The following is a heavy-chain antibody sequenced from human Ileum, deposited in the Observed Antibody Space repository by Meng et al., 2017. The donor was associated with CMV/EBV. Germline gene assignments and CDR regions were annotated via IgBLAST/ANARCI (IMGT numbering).Heavy chain of an antibody. D-gene: IGHD3-22*01. CDR1: GFTFSCYA. CDR3: AKVGYYDSSGYYDA. Sequence: SGFTFSCYAMSWVRQAPGKGLEWVSVFYSGGSSTYYADSVKGRFTISRDNSKNTLYLQMNSLRAEDTAVYYCAKVGYYDSSGYYDAWGQGTLVTVSS. CDR2: FYSGGSST. J-gene: IGHJ4*02. V-gene: IGHV3-23*03.